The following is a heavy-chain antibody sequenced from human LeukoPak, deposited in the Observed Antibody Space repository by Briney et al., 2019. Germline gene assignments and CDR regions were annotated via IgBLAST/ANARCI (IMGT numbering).Heavy chain of an antibody. CDR2: IYYSGST. V-gene: IGHV4-59*11. CDR3: ARDFRDGDSIFYYYYMDV. D-gene: IGHD4-17*01. CDR1: GGSISSHY. Sequence: SETLSLTCTVSGGSISSHYWSWIRQPLGKGLEWIGYIYYSGSTNCNPSLKSRGTISIDTSKNQFSLKLSSVTAADTAVYYCARDFRDGDSIFYYYYMDVWRKGTTVTVS. J-gene: IGHJ6*03.